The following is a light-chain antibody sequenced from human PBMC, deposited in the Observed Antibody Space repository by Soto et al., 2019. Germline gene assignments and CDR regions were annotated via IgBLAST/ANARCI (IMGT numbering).Light chain of an antibody. CDR1: QNIRSY. Sequence: DIQMTHSPSSLSASIGDRVTITCRASQNIRSYLNWYQQKPGKAPKLLIHAASSLQSGVPSRFSGSGSGKDFTLTISSLQPEDFAAHYGQLSDSTWTFGHGTKVDIX. CDR3: QLSDSTWT. J-gene: IGKJ1*01. V-gene: IGKV1-39*01. CDR2: AAS.